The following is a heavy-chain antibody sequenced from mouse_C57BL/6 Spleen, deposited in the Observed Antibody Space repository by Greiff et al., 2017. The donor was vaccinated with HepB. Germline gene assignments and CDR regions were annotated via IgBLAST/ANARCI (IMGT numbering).Heavy chain of an antibody. V-gene: IGHV1-50*01. J-gene: IGHJ2*01. D-gene: IGHD1-1*01. CDR1: GYTFTSYW. Sequence: VKLQQPGAELVKPGASVKLSCKASGYTFTSYWMQWVKQRPGQGLEWIGEIDPSDSYTNYNQKFKGKATLTVDTSSSTAYMQLSSLTSEDSAVYYCARSPLYGSSSLFDYWGQGTTLTVSS. CDR3: ARSPLYGSSSLFDY. CDR2: IDPSDSYT.